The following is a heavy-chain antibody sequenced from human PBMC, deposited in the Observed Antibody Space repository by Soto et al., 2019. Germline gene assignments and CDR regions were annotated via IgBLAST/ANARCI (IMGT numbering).Heavy chain of an antibody. J-gene: IGHJ3*02. CDR3: ARDMGSSSSWYGAFDI. CDR1: GGSISSYY. Sequence: SETLSLTCTVSGGSISSYYWSWIRQPPGKGLEWIGYIYYSGSTNYNPSLKSRVTISVDTSKNQFSLKLSSVTAADTAVYYCARDMGSSSSWYGAFDIWGQGTMVTVSS. D-gene: IGHD6-13*01. V-gene: IGHV4-59*01. CDR2: IYYSGST.